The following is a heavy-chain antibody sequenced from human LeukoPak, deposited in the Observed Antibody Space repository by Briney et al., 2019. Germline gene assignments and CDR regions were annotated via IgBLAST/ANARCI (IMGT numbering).Heavy chain of an antibody. CDR3: ARSSAYNWFDP. CDR1: GGSFSGYC. Sequence: SETLSLTCAVYGGSFSGYCWSWIRQPPGKGLEWIGEINHSGSTNYNPSLNSRVTISVDTSKNQFSLKLSSVTAADTAVYYCARSSAYNWFDPWGQGTLVTVSS. V-gene: IGHV4-34*01. CDR2: INHSGST. J-gene: IGHJ5*02. D-gene: IGHD2-2*01.